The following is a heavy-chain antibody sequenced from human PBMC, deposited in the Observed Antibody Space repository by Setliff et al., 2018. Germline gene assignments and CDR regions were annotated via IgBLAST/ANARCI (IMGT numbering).Heavy chain of an antibody. D-gene: IGHD2-15*01. CDR3: ARGCAAGACYSGYYYYMDV. Sequence: SETLSLTCTVSSGSIINYYWSWIRQPPGRPLEWIGYIKYDGTTDYNPSLDSRVTMSVDTSKNQFSLKLKSVTAADTAMYYCARGCAAGACYSGYYYYMDVWGKGTTVTVSS. V-gene: IGHV4-59*01. CDR1: SGSIINYY. CDR2: IKYDGTT. J-gene: IGHJ6*03.